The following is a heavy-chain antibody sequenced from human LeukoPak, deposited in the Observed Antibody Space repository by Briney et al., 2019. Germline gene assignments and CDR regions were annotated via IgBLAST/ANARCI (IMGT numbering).Heavy chain of an antibody. J-gene: IGHJ4*02. Sequence: PGGSLRLSRAASGFTFSSYWMSWVRQAPGKGLEWVANTNQNGSESSYVDSVKGRFTISRDIAKNSLYLQMDSLRAEDTAVYYCADPGSAFWGQGTLVTVSS. D-gene: IGHD3-10*01. CDR3: ADPGSAF. CDR2: TNQNGSES. V-gene: IGHV3-7*01. CDR1: GFTFSSYW.